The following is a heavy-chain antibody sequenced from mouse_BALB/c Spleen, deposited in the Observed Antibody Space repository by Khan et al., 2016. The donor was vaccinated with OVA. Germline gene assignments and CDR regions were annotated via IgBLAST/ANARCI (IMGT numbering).Heavy chain of an antibody. J-gene: IGHJ4*01. CDR3: ARDGSRYNYAMDY. Sequence: EVQLVESGPGLVKPSQSLSLTCTVTGYSITSDYAWNWIRQFPGNKLEWMGYISYSGSTSYNPSLKSRISITRDTSKNQFVLQLNSVTTEDTATYYCARDGSRYNYAMDYWGQGTAVTVSS. CDR1: GYSITSDYA. D-gene: IGHD2-3*01. V-gene: IGHV3-2*02. CDR2: ISYSGST.